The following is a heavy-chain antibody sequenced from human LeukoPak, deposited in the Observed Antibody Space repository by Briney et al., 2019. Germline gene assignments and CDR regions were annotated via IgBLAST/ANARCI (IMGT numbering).Heavy chain of an antibody. CDR1: EFTFSDHY. Sequence: GGSLRLSCAGFEFTFSDHYMSWIRQAPGKGLEWVSYISSSGSTIYYADSVKGRFTISRDNAKNALYLQMNSLRAEDTAVYYCAREEVTARAFDIWGQGTMVTVSS. D-gene: IGHD2-21*02. CDR3: AREEVTARAFDI. CDR2: ISSSGSTI. V-gene: IGHV3-11*01. J-gene: IGHJ3*02.